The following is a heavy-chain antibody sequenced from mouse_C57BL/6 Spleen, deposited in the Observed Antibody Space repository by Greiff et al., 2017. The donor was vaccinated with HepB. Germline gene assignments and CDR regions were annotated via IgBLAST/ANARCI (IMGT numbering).Heavy chain of an antibody. J-gene: IGHJ1*03. CDR2: IYPRSRNT. V-gene: IGHV1-81*01. CDR1: GYTFTSYG. D-gene: IGHD1-1*01. Sequence: VQLQQSGAELARPGASVKLSCKASGYTFTSYGISWVKQRTGQGLEWIGEIYPRSRNTYYNEKFKGKATLTADKSSSTAYMELRSLTSEDSAVYFCARGRNYYGSSSYWYFDVWGTGTTVTVSS. CDR3: ARGRNYYGSSSYWYFDV.